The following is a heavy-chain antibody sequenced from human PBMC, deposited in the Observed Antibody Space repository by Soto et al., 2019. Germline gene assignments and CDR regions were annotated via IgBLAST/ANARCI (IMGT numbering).Heavy chain of an antibody. D-gene: IGHD5-12*01. J-gene: IGHJ4*02. CDR1: GFSFSRFA. V-gene: IGHV3-23*01. CDR3: AKDDSAYSTVPHLDY. CDR2: ISVSGGST. Sequence: EVQLLESGGGLVQPGGSLRLSCAASGFSFSRFAMGWVRQVPGKGLEWVSAISVSGGSTYYADSVKGRFTISRDNSKNTLYLQMNGLRAEDTSVYYCAKDDSAYSTVPHLDYWGQGTLVTVSS.